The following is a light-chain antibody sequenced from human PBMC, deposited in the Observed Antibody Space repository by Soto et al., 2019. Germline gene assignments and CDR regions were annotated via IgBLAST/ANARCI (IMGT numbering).Light chain of an antibody. J-gene: IGLJ1*01. CDR2: EGT. CDR3: CVYVGARSYV. CDR1: NNL. Sequence: QSAPTQPASVSGSPGQSITISCTGTNNLVSWYQQHPGKAPKVVIYEGTKRPSSVSNRFSASNSGRTASLTMSGLKAEDEAHYFCCVYVGARSYVFGPGTKLTVL. V-gene: IGLV2-23*01.